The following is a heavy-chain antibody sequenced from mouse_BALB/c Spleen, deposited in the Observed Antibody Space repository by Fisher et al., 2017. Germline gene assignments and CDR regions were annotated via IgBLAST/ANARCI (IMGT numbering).Heavy chain of an antibody. Sequence: RFTISRDNAKNTLFLQMTSLRSEDTAMYYCARYSPYRYDGYYAMDYWGQGTSVTVSS. V-gene: IGHV5-17*02. D-gene: IGHD2-14*01. CDR3: ARYSPYRYDGYYAMDY. J-gene: IGHJ4*01.